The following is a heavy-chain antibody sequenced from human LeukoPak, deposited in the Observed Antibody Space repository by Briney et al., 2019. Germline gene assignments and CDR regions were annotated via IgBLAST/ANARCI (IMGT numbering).Heavy chain of an antibody. V-gene: IGHV1-2*02. CDR1: GYTFTGYY. J-gene: IGHJ4*02. Sequence: GASVKVSCKASGYTFTGYYMHWVRQAPRQRLEWMGWINPNSGGTNYAQKFQGRVTMTRDTSISTAYMELSRLRSDDTAVYYCASELGLDYYGSGSYYPHWGQGTLVTVSS. CDR3: ASELGLDYYGSGSYYPH. D-gene: IGHD3-10*01. CDR2: INPNSGGT.